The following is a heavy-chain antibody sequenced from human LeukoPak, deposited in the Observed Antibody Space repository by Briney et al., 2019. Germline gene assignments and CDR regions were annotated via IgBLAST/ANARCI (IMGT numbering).Heavy chain of an antibody. Sequence: PGGSLRLSCAASSFIFSSYSMNWVRQAPGKGLEWVSSISGSGTFMYYADSVKGRFTISRDNAKNSLFLQMNSLRAEDTAVYYCARDTFQPGLIDSWGQGTLVTVSS. CDR1: SFIFSSYS. CDR2: ISGSGTFM. D-gene: IGHD2-2*01. V-gene: IGHV3-21*01. CDR3: ARDTFQPGLIDS. J-gene: IGHJ4*02.